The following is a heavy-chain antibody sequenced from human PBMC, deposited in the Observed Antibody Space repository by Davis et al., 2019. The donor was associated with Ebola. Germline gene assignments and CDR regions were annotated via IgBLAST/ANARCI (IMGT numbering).Heavy chain of an antibody. CDR3: TSGHGVAARPGLVGQYYYYYGMDV. CDR2: INHSGST. V-gene: IGHV4-34*01. J-gene: IGHJ6*04. Sequence: PSETLSLTCAVYGGSFSGYYWSWIRHLPGKGLEWHGEINHSGSTNYNPSLKPRVTISVDTSKNQFSLKLSSVTAADPAVYYCTSGHGVAARPGLVGQYYYYYGMDVWGKGTTVTVSS. D-gene: IGHD6-6*01. CDR1: GGSFSGYY.